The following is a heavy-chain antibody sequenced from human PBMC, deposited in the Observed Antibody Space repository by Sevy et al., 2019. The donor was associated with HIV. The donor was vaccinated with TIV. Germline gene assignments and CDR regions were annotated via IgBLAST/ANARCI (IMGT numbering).Heavy chain of an antibody. V-gene: IGHV3-30*02. Sequence: GGSLRLSCATSGFIFSNYAMHWIRQAPGKGLEWVAVIWYDGTDKYYADSVQGRFTISRDNFKNSLSLQMNSLRAEDTAVYFCALERLSSDVAEYFQNWGQGTLVTVSS. CDR3: ALERLSSDVAEYFQN. D-gene: IGHD1-1*01. CDR2: IWYDGTDK. J-gene: IGHJ1*01. CDR1: GFIFSNYA.